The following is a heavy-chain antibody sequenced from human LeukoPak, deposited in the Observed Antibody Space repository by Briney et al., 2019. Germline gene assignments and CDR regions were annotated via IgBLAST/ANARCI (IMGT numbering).Heavy chain of an antibody. CDR1: GFTFSNYW. Sequence: GGSLRLSCAGSGFTFSNYWMGWVRQAPGKGLEWVADINPDGSDTTYVDSVKGRFIISRDNAKKSLLLQMNSLRVEETSVYYCVRWGVEAGMDCWGQGSLVTVSS. D-gene: IGHD3-10*01. CDR2: INPDGSDT. CDR3: VRWGVEAGMDC. V-gene: IGHV3-7*01. J-gene: IGHJ4*02.